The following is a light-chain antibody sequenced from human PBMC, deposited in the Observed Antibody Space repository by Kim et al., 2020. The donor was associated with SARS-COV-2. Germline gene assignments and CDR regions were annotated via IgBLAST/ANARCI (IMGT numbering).Light chain of an antibody. CDR2: EAS. V-gene: IGKV1-39*01. Sequence: DIQITQSPSSLSASVGDRVTITCRASQYISTYLNWYQQKPGKAPKLLIYEASTLQSGVPSRLSGSGSGTEFTLTISSLQPEDFATYSCQQSYSTPWTFGQGTKVDIK. CDR1: QYISTY. CDR3: QQSYSTPWT. J-gene: IGKJ1*01.